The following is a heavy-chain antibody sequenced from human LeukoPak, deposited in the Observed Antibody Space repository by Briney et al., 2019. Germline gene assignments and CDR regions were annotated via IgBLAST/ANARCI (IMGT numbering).Heavy chain of an antibody. Sequence: SETLSLTCAVSGGSISSSNWWSWVRQPPGKGLEWIGEIYHSGSTNYNPSLKSRVTISVDRSKNQFSLKLSSVTAADTAVYYCARDLSNTVTDAYYYYGMDVWGQGTTVTVSS. V-gene: IGHV4-4*02. CDR2: IYHSGST. J-gene: IGHJ6*02. D-gene: IGHD4-17*01. CDR1: GGSISSSNW. CDR3: ARDLSNTVTDAYYYYGMDV.